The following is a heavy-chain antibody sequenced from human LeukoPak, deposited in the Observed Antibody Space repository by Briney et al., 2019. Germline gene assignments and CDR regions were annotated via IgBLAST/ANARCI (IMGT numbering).Heavy chain of an antibody. Sequence: GGSLKISCQGSGSRFVNYWIAWVRQMPGKGLESMGIIYPGDSDTRYSPSFQGQVTFSADKSISTAYLQWSSLKASDTAMYYCARLSDGYNDFWGQGTLVTVSS. J-gene: IGHJ4*02. CDR1: GSRFVNYW. D-gene: IGHD5-24*01. CDR3: ARLSDGYNDF. CDR2: IYPGDSDT. V-gene: IGHV5-51*01.